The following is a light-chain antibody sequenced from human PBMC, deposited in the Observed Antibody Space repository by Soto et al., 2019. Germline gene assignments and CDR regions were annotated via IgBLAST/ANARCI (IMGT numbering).Light chain of an antibody. J-gene: IGKJ1*01. Sequence: IQLTQSPSSLSASAGDRVTITVRGSQGISGLLAWYQQKPGKPPKLLTHAASTLQGGVPSRFSGSGSGTDFTLTISSLQPDDFATYYRQQYNSYPWTFGQGTKVDIK. CDR1: QGISGL. CDR2: AAS. V-gene: IGKV1-9*01. CDR3: QQYNSYPWT.